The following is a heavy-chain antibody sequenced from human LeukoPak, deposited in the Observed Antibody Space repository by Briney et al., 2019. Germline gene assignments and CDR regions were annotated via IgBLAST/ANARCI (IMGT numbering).Heavy chain of an antibody. CDR1: EFTFNTSW. CDR2: INSDGTTT. D-gene: IGHD2-15*01. J-gene: IGHJ5*02. CDR3: AKDRTVVVTAYGGWFDP. V-gene: IGHV3-74*01. Sequence: PGGSLRLSCAASEFTFNTSWMHWVRQAPGKGLVWVSRINSDGTTTNYADSVKGRFTISRDNSKNTLYLQMNSLIVEDTAVYYCAKDRTVVVTAYGGWFDPWGQGTLVTVSS.